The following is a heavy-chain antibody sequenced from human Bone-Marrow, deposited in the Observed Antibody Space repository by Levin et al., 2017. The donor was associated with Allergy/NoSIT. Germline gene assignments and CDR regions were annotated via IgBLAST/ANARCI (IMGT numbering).Heavy chain of an antibody. Sequence: GESLKISCVASGFPFSNYAMGWVRQAPGKGLECVSAINGNGGSTYYADSVKGRFAISRDNSKNTLYLQMNSLRAEDTAVYYCAKRVVGTTRRLDYWGQGTLVTVSS. D-gene: IGHD1-26*01. CDR1: GFPFSNYA. CDR3: AKRVVGTTRRLDY. CDR2: INGNGGST. V-gene: IGHV3-23*01. J-gene: IGHJ4*02.